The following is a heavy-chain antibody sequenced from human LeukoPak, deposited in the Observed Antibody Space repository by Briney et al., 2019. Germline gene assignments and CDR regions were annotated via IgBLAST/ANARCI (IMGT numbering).Heavy chain of an antibody. Sequence: GGSLRLSCAASGFTLSSYGMSWVRKSPGKGLEWVSAMSGSGGTTFYADSVKGRFTISRDNSENTVYLQMNSLGADDTAIYYCAEVRWELSGPLDYWGQGTLVTVSS. CDR3: AEVRWELSGPLDY. J-gene: IGHJ4*02. CDR1: GFTLSSYG. V-gene: IGHV3-23*01. D-gene: IGHD1-26*01. CDR2: MSGSGGTT.